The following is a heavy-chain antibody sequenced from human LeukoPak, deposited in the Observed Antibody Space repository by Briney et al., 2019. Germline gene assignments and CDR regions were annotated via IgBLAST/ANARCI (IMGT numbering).Heavy chain of an antibody. CDR2: IGSAGDT. J-gene: IGHJ5*02. D-gene: IGHD2-2*01. CDR3: ARGSSLGFDP. V-gene: IGHV3-13*04. Sequence: GGSLRLSCAASGFPFRTFDFHWVRHATGKGLEWVSSIGSAGDTYYPGSLKGRFTISRENAKISLYLQMDSLRAADTALYLCARGSSLGFDPWGQGTLVTVSS. CDR1: GFPFRTFD.